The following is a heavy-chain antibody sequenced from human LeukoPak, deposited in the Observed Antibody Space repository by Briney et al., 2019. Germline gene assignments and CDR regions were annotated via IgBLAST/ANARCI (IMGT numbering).Heavy chain of an antibody. D-gene: IGHD3-16*01. V-gene: IGHV4-4*07. J-gene: IGHJ5*02. CDR2: IYTSGST. CDR1: GGSISSYY. CDR3: ARVWDDVAWFDP. Sequence: SQTLSLTCTVSGGSISSYYWSWIRQPAGKGLEWIGRIYTSGSTNYNPSLKSRVTMSVDTSKNQFSLKLSSVTAADTAVYYCARVWDDVAWFDPWGQGTLVTVSS.